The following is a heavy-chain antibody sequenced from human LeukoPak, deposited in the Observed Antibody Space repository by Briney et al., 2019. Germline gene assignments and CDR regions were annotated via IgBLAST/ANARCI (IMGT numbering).Heavy chain of an antibody. Sequence: PSETMSLTCTVSGGSISSYYWSWIRQPPGKGREWVGYIYYSGSTNYNPSLKSRVTISVDTSKNQFSLKLSSVTTRDTAVYYCASLRYLGSGEDQEYFQHWGQGTLVTVSS. J-gene: IGHJ1*01. D-gene: IGHD6-19*01. CDR1: GGSISSYY. CDR2: IYYSGST. V-gene: IGHV4-59*01. CDR3: ASLRYLGSGEDQEYFQH.